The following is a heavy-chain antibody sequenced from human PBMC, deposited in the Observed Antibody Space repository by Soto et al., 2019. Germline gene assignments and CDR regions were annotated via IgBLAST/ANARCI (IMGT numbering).Heavy chain of an antibody. CDR1: GFPFRDYA. V-gene: IGHV3-23*01. Sequence: VQLLESGGGLVQPGGSLRLSCADSGFPFRDYAMNCVRQAPGKGLEWVSDISGNGDSARYADSVKGRFTVSRDNSRDTLYLQMNSLRVDDTAVYYCGKERRGSGWSVCNFWGQGTLVTVPS. CDR2: ISGNGDSA. D-gene: IGHD6-19*01. CDR3: GKERRGSGWSVCNF. J-gene: IGHJ4*02.